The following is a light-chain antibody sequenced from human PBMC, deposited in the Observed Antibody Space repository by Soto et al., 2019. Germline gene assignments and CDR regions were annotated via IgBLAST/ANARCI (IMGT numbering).Light chain of an antibody. CDR2: EVR. V-gene: IGLV2-14*01. Sequence: QSALTQPASVSGSPGQSITISCTGTTSDVGGYDYVSWYQQHPGKAPKLLIFEVRNRPSGVSSRFSGSRSANSASLTISGLQAEDEADYYCSSFTTSSTYVFGTGTKVNV. J-gene: IGLJ1*01. CDR3: SSFTTSSTYV. CDR1: TSDVGGYDY.